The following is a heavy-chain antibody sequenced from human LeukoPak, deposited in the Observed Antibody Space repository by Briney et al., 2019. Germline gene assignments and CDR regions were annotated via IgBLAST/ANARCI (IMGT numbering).Heavy chain of an antibody. CDR2: IYHSGST. Sequence: SETLSLTCTVSGYSISSGYYWGWIRQPPGKGLEWIGSIYHSGSTYYNPSLKSRVTISVDTSKNQFSLKLSSVTAADTAVYYCARAGDYGWFDPWGQGTLVTVSS. V-gene: IGHV4-38-2*02. CDR3: ARAGDYGWFDP. D-gene: IGHD4-17*01. CDR1: GYSISSGYY. J-gene: IGHJ5*02.